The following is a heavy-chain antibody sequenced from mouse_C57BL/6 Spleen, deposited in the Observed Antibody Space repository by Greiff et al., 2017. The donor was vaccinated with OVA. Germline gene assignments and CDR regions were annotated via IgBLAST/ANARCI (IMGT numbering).Heavy chain of an antibody. J-gene: IGHJ4*01. CDR1: GFTFSDYG. D-gene: IGHD2-4*01. Sequence: DVHLVESGGGLVQPGGSLKLSCAASGFTFSDYGMAWVRQAPRKGPEWVAFISNLAYSIYYADTVTGRFTISRENAKNTLYLEMSSLRSEDTAMYYCARHYDYDYAMDYWGQGTSVTVSS. CDR2: ISNLAYSI. CDR3: ARHYDYDYAMDY. V-gene: IGHV5-15*01.